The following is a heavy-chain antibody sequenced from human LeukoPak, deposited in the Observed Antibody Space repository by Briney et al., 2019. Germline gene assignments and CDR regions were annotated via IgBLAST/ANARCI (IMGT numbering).Heavy chain of an antibody. CDR1: GFTFSSYS. CDR3: AKATRGDSSSCPGY. CDR2: ISYDGSNK. J-gene: IGHJ4*02. V-gene: IGHV3-30*18. Sequence: GGSLRLSCAASGFTFSSYSMNWVRQAPGKGLEWVAVISYDGSNKYYADSVKGRFTISRDNSKNTLYLQMNSLRAEDTAVYYCAKATRGDSSSCPGYWGQGTLVTVSS. D-gene: IGHD6-13*01.